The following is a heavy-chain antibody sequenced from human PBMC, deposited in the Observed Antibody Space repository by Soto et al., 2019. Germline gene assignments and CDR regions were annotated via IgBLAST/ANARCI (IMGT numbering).Heavy chain of an antibody. V-gene: IGHV4-59*11. Sequence: SETLSLTCTVSGGSISSHYWSWIRQPPGKRLEWIGYVHNSGSTNYNPSLKSRVTTAVDTSKNQFSLRLSSVTAADTAVYYCARGGYNYDSSLPIPTFDSWRPRALVTVTS. CDR1: GGSISSHY. J-gene: IGHJ4*02. D-gene: IGHD5-18*01. CDR3: ARGGYNYDSSLPIPTFDS. CDR2: VHNSGST.